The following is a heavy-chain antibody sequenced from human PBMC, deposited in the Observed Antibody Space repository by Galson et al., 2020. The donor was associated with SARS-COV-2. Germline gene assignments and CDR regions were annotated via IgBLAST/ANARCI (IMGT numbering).Heavy chain of an antibody. CDR1: GFTFSDHN. V-gene: IGHV3-21*01. CDR3: ARDMGTGFRMYWYFDL. J-gene: IGHJ2*01. Sequence: GGSLRLSCSASGFTFSDHNMIWVRQAPGKGLEWVSSISGSTSYKYYADSVKGRFTISRDNAKNSLYLQMDSLRAEDTGVYYCARDMGTGFRMYWYFDLWSRGTLVTV. D-gene: IGHD2-8*02. CDR2: ISGSTSYK.